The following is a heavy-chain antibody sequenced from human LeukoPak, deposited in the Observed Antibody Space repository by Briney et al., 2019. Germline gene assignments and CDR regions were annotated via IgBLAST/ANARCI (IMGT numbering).Heavy chain of an antibody. V-gene: IGHV3-15*01. D-gene: IGHD3-10*01. CDR3: TTDLFPLLWIGNAFDI. J-gene: IGHJ3*02. CDR1: GFTFSNAW. Sequence: PGGSLSLICAASGFTFSNAWMSWVPQAPGKGLEWVSRIKSKTDGGTTDYAAPVKGRFTISRDDSKNTLYLQMNSLKTEDTAVYYCTTDLFPLLWIGNAFDIWGQGTMVTVSS. CDR2: IKSKTDGGTT.